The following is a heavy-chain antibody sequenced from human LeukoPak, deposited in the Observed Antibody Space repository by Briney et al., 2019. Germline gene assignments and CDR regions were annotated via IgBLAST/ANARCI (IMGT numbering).Heavy chain of an antibody. CDR3: ARQAYYYDSSGYYFDY. CDR1: GFTFSSYA. CDR2: ISGSGDST. J-gene: IGHJ4*02. Sequence: PGGSLRLSCAASGFTFSSYAMSWVRQAPGKGLEWVSVISGSGDSTHYADSVKGRFTISRDNSKNTVYLQMNSLRAEDTAVYYCARQAYYYDSSGYYFDYWGQGTLVTVSS. D-gene: IGHD3-22*01. V-gene: IGHV3-23*01.